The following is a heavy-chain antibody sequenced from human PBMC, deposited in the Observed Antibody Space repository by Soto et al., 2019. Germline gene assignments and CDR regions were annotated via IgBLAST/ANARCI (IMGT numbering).Heavy chain of an antibody. Sequence: GSLRLSCAASGFTFSSYDMHWVRQATGKGLEWVSAIGTAGDPYYPGSVKGRFTISRENAKNSLYLQMNSLRAGDTAVYYCARGVPLLGYCSGGSCYSGPGSLDVWGQGTTVTVS. J-gene: IGHJ6*02. CDR3: ARGVPLLGYCSGGSCYSGPGSLDV. CDR2: IGTAGDP. CDR1: GFTFSSYD. D-gene: IGHD2-15*01. V-gene: IGHV3-13*05.